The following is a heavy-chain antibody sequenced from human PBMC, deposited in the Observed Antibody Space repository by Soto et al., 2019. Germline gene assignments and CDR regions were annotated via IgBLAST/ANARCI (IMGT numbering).Heavy chain of an antibody. V-gene: IGHV1-3*01. Sequence: ASVKLSCKASGYTFTSYAMHWVRQAPGQRLELMGWINAGNGNTKYSQKFQGRVTITRDTSASTAYMELSSLRSEDTAVYYCARDPSYYGMDVWGQGTTVTVSS. J-gene: IGHJ6*02. CDR2: INAGNGNT. CDR1: GYTFTSYA. CDR3: ARDPSYYGMDV.